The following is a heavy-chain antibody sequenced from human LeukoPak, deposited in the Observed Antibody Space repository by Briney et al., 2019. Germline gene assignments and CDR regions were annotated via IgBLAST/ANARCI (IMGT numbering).Heavy chain of an antibody. CDR2: INPNSGGT. V-gene: IGHV1-2*02. Sequence: ASVNVSRKASGYTFTGYYMHWVRQAPGQGLEWMGWINPNSGGTNLAQKFQRRVTMTRDTSISPAYIELSRLRSHYTAVYYCAREYYGRALDPWGQGTLVTVSS. CDR3: AREYYGRALDP. J-gene: IGHJ5*02. CDR1: GYTFTGYY. D-gene: IGHD2-21*01.